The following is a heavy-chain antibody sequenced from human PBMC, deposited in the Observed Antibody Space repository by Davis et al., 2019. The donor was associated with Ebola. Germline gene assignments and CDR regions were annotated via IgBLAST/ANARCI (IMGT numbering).Heavy chain of an antibody. D-gene: IGHD3-10*01. Sequence: AASVKVSCKASGYTFSSYYMHWVRQAPGQGLEWMGIINPSGGSTSYAQKLQGRVTMTTDTSPSTAYMELRSLRSDDTAVYYCARTPSMVRGLGNWFDSWGQGTLVTVSS. CDR1: GYTFSSYY. CDR3: ARTPSMVRGLGNWFDS. J-gene: IGHJ5*01. CDR2: INPSGGST. V-gene: IGHV1-46*01.